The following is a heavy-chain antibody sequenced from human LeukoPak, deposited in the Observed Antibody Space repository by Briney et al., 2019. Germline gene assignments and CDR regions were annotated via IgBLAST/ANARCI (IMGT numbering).Heavy chain of an antibody. Sequence: SETLSLTCAVYGGSFSGYYWSWIRQPPGKGLEWIGEINHSGSTNYNPSLKSRVTISVDTSKNQFSLKLSSVTAADTAVYYCARGVLRYFGWLPHSRYFQHWGQGTLVTVSS. J-gene: IGHJ1*01. CDR1: GGSFSGYY. CDR3: ARGVLRYFGWLPHSRYFQH. D-gene: IGHD3-9*01. CDR2: INHSGST. V-gene: IGHV4-34*01.